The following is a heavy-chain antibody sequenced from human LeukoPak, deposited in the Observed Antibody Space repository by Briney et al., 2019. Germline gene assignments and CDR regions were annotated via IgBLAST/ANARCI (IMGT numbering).Heavy chain of an antibody. CDR1: GFTFSSYS. CDR3: ARDPTYYYGSGSYWYYFDY. CDR2: ISSSSSYI. J-gene: IGHJ4*02. Sequence: GGSLRLSCAASGFTFSSYSMNWVRQAPGKGLEWVSSISSSSSYIYYADSVKGRFTISRDNAKNSLYLQMNSLRAEDTAVYYCARDPTYYYGSGSYWYYFDYWGQGTLVTVSS. V-gene: IGHV3-21*01. D-gene: IGHD3-10*01.